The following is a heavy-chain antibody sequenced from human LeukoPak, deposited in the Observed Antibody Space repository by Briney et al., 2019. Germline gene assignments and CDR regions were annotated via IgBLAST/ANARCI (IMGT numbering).Heavy chain of an antibody. CDR2: IYYSGST. D-gene: IGHD3-9*01. V-gene: IGHV4-39*07. J-gene: IGHJ6*03. CDR3: ARDGSSGYDILTGYYRSYYMDV. Sequence: SETLSLTCTVSGVSISSSNSYWGWIRQPPGKGLEWIGSIYYSGSTYYNPSLKSRVTISVDTSKNQFSLKLSSVTAADTAVYYCARDGSSGYDILTGYYRSYYMDVWGKGTTVTVSS. CDR1: GVSISSSNSY.